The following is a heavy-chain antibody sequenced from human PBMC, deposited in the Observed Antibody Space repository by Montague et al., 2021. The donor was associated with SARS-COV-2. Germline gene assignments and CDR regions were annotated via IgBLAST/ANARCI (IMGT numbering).Heavy chain of an antibody. CDR1: GDSVAGHSPR. D-gene: IGHD3-22*01. CDR2: LFFRTKRYN. CDR3: ARELRRIIMIVDIRGFDY. Sequence: CAISGDSVAGHSPRSDGHTSSPPSRFEWVCRLFFRTKRYNDYAVXVNSRITINPDTSKNQFSLQLNSVTAEDTAVYYCARELRRIIMIVDIRGFDYWGQGTLVTVSS. J-gene: IGHJ4*02. V-gene: IGHV6-1*01.